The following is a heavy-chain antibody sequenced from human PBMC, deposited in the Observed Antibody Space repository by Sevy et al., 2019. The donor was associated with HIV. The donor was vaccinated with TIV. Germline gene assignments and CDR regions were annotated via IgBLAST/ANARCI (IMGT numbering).Heavy chain of an antibody. CDR2: IYYSGST. D-gene: IGHD1-26*01. V-gene: IGHV4-39*02. Sequence: SETLSLTCSVSGASISSRRHHWDWIRQPPGKGLEWIGSIYYSGSTYYNPSLKSRVTISVDTSKNQFSLNLNSVTAADTAVYFCARVGSSKDYYFYGMDVWGQGTTVTVSS. CDR3: ARVGSSKDYYFYGMDV. CDR1: GASISSRRHH. J-gene: IGHJ6*02.